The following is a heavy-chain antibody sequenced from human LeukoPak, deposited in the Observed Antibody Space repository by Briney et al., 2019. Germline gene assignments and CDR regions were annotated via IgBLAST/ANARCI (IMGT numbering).Heavy chain of an antibody. V-gene: IGHV1-24*01. Sequence: ASVKVSCKVSGYTLTELSMHWVRQAPGKGLEWMGGFDPEDGETIYAQKFQGRVTMTEDTSTDTAYMELSSLRSEDTAVYYCATDRGSTVVTAPSSPGREYAFDIWGQGTMVTVSS. CDR1: GYTLTELS. J-gene: IGHJ3*02. D-gene: IGHD4-23*01. CDR2: FDPEDGET. CDR3: ATDRGSTVVTAPSSPGREYAFDI.